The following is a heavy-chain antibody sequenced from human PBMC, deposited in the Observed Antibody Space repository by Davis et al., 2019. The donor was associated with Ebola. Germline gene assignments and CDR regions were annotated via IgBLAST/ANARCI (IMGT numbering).Heavy chain of an antibody. J-gene: IGHJ6*04. CDR2: INHSGST. CDR1: GFTFTTAW. Sequence: GSLRLSCAASGFTFTTAWMSWVRQAPGKGLEWIGEINHSGSTKYSPSLNSRVTISVDTSKNQFSLKLTSVTAADTAIYYCARRYSGRYSYHYGMDVWGKGTTVTVSS. D-gene: IGHD1-26*01. V-gene: IGHV4-34*01. CDR3: ARRYSGRYSYHYGMDV.